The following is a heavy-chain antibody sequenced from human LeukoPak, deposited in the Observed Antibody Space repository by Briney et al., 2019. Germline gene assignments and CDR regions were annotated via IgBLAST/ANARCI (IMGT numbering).Heavy chain of an antibody. CDR2: ISFDENNK. V-gene: IGHV3-30*19. D-gene: IGHD3-22*01. J-gene: IGHJ4*02. CDR3: AKRSSSGYFRVHYFDY. Sequence: GGSLRLSCAASGFTFSTYGMHWVRQAPGKGLEWVAVISFDENNKYYADSVKGRFTISRDNSRNTLYLQMNSLRTEDTAVYYCAKRSSSGYFRVHYFDYWGQGTLVTVSS. CDR1: GFTFSTYG.